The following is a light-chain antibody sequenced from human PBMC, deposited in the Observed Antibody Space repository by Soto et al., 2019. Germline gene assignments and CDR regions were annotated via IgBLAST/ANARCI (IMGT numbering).Light chain of an antibody. CDR3: QQRSNWPAIIS. Sequence: EIVLTQSPGTLSLSPGERATLSCRASQSVSSALAWYLQKPGQAPRRLIYDASTRAAGIPVRFSGSGSGTDFTLTISSLETEDFAVYNGQQRSNWPAIISFGQATRLEIK. J-gene: IGKJ5*01. CDR2: DAS. CDR1: QSVSSA. V-gene: IGKV3-11*01.